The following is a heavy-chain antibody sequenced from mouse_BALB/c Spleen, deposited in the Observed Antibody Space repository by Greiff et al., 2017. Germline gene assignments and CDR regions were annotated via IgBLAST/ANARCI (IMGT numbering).Heavy chain of an antibody. CDR1: GFSLTSYG. V-gene: IGHV2-9*02. D-gene: IGHD2-4*01. Sequence: VMLVESGPGLVAPSQSLSITCTVSGFSLTSYGVHWVRQPPGKGLEWLGVIWAGGSTNYNSALMSRLSISKDNSKSQVFLKMNSLQTDDTAMYYCARDRGGGHDYDVAYWGQGTLVTVSA. CDR2: IWAGGST. J-gene: IGHJ3*01. CDR3: ARDRGGGHDYDVAY.